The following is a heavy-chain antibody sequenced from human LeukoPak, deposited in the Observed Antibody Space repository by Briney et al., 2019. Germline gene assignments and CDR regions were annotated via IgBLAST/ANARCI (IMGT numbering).Heavy chain of an antibody. CDR2: IIPIFGSA. CDR3: ARELTGYSSGWYTSQNYYYYMDV. J-gene: IGHJ6*03. D-gene: IGHD6-19*01. CDR1: GVTFDSSD. Sequence: SVKVSCKASGVTFDSSDISWVRQAPGQGLEWMGGIIPIFGSAIYAQKFQGRVTITADTSTSTAYMELSSLRSEDTAVYYCARELTGYSSGWYTSQNYYYYMDVWGKGTTVTVSS. V-gene: IGHV1-69*06.